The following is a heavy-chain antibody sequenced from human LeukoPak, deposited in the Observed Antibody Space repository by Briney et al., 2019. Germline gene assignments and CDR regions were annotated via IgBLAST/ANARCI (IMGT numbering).Heavy chain of an antibody. V-gene: IGHV3-73*01. CDR2: IRSKANSYAT. CDR1: GFTFSGSA. CDR3: TRRAKDDSSGYYST. D-gene: IGHD3-22*01. J-gene: IGHJ5*02. Sequence: GGSLRLSCAASGFTFSGSAMHWARQASGKGLEWVGRIRSKANSYATAYAASVKGRFTISRDESKNTAYLQMNSLKTEDTAVYYCTRRAKDDSSGYYSTWGQGTLVTVSS.